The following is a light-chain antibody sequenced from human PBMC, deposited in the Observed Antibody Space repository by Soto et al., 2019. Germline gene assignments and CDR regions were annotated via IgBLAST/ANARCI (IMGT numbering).Light chain of an antibody. CDR1: SSDVGGYNY. CDR2: EVS. V-gene: IGLV2-14*01. CDR3: SLYTSENTYV. Sequence: QSALAQPASVSGSPGQSITISCTGTSSDVGGYNYVSWYQQHPGKAPKLMIYEVSNRPSGVSNRFSGSKSGNTASLTISGLQAADEADYYCSLYTSENTYVFGTGTKVT. J-gene: IGLJ1*01.